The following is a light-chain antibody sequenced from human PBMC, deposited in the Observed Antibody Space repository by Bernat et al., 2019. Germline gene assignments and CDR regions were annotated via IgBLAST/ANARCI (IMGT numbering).Light chain of an antibody. CDR3: QQYGSSPPIT. V-gene: IGKV3-20*01. Sequence: EIVLTPSPGTLSLSPGERATLSCRASQSVSSSYLAWYQQQPGQAPRLLIYGASSRATGIPDRFSGRGSGTDFPLTISRLEPEDFAVYYCQQYGSSPPITFGQGTRLEIK. J-gene: IGKJ5*01. CDR2: GAS. CDR1: QSVSSSY.